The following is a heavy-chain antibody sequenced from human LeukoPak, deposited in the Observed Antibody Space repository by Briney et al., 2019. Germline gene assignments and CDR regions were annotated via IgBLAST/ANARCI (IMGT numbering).Heavy chain of an antibody. Sequence: GASVKASCKASGYTFTSYGISWVRRAPGQGLEWMGWISAYNGNTNYARKLQGRVTVTTDTSTSTAYMELRSLTSGDTAVYYCTRDRLDYCSSTSCYPYYYYYMDVWGKGTTVTVSS. CDR1: GYTFTSYG. D-gene: IGHD2-2*01. J-gene: IGHJ6*03. CDR3: TRDRLDYCSSTSCYPYYYYYMDV. V-gene: IGHV1-18*01. CDR2: ISAYNGNT.